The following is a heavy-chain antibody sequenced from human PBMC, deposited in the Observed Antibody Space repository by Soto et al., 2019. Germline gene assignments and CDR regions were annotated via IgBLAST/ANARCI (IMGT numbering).Heavy chain of an antibody. CDR2: ISGSGGST. J-gene: IGHJ4*02. CDR3: AKEGRESYARG. CDR1: AFTFSSYA. Sequence: GGSLRLSCAASAFTFSSYAMSWVRQAPGKGLEWVSAISGSGGSTYYTDSVKGRFTISRDNSKNTLYLQMNSLRAEDTAVYYCAKEGRESYARGWGQGTLVTVSS. D-gene: IGHD1-26*01. V-gene: IGHV3-23*01.